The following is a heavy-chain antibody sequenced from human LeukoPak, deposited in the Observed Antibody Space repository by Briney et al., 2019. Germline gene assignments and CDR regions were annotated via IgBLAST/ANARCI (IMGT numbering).Heavy chain of an antibody. J-gene: IGHJ4*02. CDR3: ATVGFYHSGRYYTDY. CDR1: GFTFSTYW. D-gene: IGHD3-22*01. V-gene: IGHV3-7*01. Sequence: SGGSLRLACAASGFTFSTYWMTWVSQAPVKGLEWVANINQDGSERPYVDSVKGRFTISRDNAKNSLYLQMNSLRAEDTAVYYCATVGFYHSGRYYTDYWGQGTLVAVSS. CDR2: INQDGSER.